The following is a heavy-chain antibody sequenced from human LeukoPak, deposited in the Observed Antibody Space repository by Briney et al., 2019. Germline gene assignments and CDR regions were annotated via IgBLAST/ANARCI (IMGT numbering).Heavy chain of an antibody. Sequence: GESLRISCKGSGYSFTSYWISWVRQMPGKGLEWMGRIDPSDSYTNYSPSFQGHVTISADKSISTAYLQWSSLKASDTAMYYCARVTTGYCSDGSCYPIDAFDIWGQGTMVTVSS. J-gene: IGHJ3*02. CDR2: IDPSDSYT. CDR1: GYSFTSYW. V-gene: IGHV5-10-1*01. D-gene: IGHD2-15*01. CDR3: ARVTTGYCSDGSCYPIDAFDI.